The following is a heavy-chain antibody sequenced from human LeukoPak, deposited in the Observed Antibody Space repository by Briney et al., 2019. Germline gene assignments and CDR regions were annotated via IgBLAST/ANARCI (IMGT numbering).Heavy chain of an antibody. J-gene: IGHJ4*02. CDR3: AKGQNRNGGALAY. V-gene: IGHV3-30*18. D-gene: IGHD3-16*01. CDR1: GLTFSRFG. Sequence: PGGSLRLPCAASGLTFSRFGMHWVRQAPGKGLDWVALISHDGSQRYYTDSVRGRFTISRDNSKNTLYLQMDSLRAEDTAVYYCAKGQNRNGGALAYWGQGTLVTVSS. CDR2: ISHDGSQR.